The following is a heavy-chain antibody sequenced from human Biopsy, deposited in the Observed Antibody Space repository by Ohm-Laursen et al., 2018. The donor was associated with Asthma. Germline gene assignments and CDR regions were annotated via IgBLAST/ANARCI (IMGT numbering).Heavy chain of an antibody. Sequence: ASVKVSCKTSGYTFNSAGITWVRQAPGQGLEWMGWISVYNGNTKVAQKLQDRVTMITDTSTSTAYMELRSLRSGDTAVYFCARAADYSHYYGIDVWGQGTTVTVS. CDR2: ISVYNGNT. CDR1: GYTFNSAG. D-gene: IGHD3-10*01. CDR3: ARAADYSHYYGIDV. V-gene: IGHV1-18*01. J-gene: IGHJ6*02.